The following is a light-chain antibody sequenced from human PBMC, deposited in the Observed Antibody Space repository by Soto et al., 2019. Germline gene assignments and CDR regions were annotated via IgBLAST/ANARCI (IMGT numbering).Light chain of an antibody. CDR2: DAS. J-gene: IGKJ1*01. Sequence: EIVMTQSPANLSVSPGERASLSCRASQSISSNLAWYQQKPGQAPRLLIYDASTRATGIPARFSGSGSGTEFTLTISSLQSEDFAVYYCQQYSNWPETFGQGTKVEIK. V-gene: IGKV3-15*01. CDR3: QQYSNWPET. CDR1: QSISSN.